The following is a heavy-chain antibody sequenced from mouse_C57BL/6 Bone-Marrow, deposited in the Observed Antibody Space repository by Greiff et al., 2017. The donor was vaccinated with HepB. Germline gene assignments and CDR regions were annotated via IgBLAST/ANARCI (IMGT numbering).Heavy chain of an antibody. CDR3: TGDYYGSSPHYFDY. D-gene: IGHD1-1*01. J-gene: IGHJ2*01. Sequence: EVQLVESGTVLARPGASVKMSCKTSGYTFTSYWMHWVKQRPGQGLEWIGAIYPGTIDTSYNQKFKGKAKLTAVTSASTAYMELSSLTNEDSAVYYCTGDYYGSSPHYFDYWGQGTTLTVSS. CDR1: GYTFTSYW. CDR2: IYPGTIDT. V-gene: IGHV1-5*01.